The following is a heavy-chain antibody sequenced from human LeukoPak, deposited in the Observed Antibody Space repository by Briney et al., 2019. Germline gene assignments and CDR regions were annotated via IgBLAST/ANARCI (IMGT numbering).Heavy chain of an antibody. J-gene: IGHJ6*03. CDR2: IYSGGST. CDR1: GFTVSSNY. CDR3: ARGSKSTFGMRYYYYYMDV. V-gene: IGHV3-53*01. D-gene: IGHD3-16*01. Sequence: HPGGSLRLSCAASGFTVSSNYMSWVRQAPGKGLEWVSVIYSGGSTYYADSVKGRFTISRDNSKNTLYLQMNSLRAEDTAVYYCARGSKSTFGMRYYYYYMDVWGKGTTVTISS.